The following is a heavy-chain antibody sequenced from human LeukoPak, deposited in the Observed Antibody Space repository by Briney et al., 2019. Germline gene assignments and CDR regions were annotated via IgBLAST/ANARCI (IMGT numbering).Heavy chain of an antibody. D-gene: IGHD6-13*01. CDR1: GGSISSYY. J-gene: IGHJ6*03. Sequence: SETLSLTCTVSGGSISSYYWSWIRQPAGKGLEWIGRIYTSGSTNYNPTLKSRVTMSVDTSKNQFSLKLSSVTAADTAVYYCAGWAAADYYYYYYMDVWGKGTTVTVSS. CDR3: AGWAAADYYYYYYMDV. V-gene: IGHV4-4*07. CDR2: IYTSGST.